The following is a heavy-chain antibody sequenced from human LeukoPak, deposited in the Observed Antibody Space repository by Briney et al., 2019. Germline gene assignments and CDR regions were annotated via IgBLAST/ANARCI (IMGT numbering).Heavy chain of an antibody. V-gene: IGHV3-23*01. Sequence: GGSLRLSCAASGFTFSGYAMSWVRQAPGKGLEWVSAISGSGGSTYYADSVKGRFTISRDNSKNTLYLQMNSLRAEDTAVYYCAKPDGYYDSSGNFDYWGQGTLVTVSS. CDR3: AKPDGYYDSSGNFDY. J-gene: IGHJ4*02. CDR2: ISGSGGST. CDR1: GFTFSGYA. D-gene: IGHD3-22*01.